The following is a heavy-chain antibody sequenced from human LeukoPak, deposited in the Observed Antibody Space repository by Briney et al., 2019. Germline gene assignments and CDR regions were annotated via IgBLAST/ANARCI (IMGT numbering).Heavy chain of an antibody. Sequence: GGSLRLSCAASGFTFSSYSMNWVRQAPGKGLEWVSSISSSSSYIYYADSVKGRFTISRDNSKNTLYLQMNSLRAEDTAVYYCAREKYYYGSGIGYYYYYYMDVWGKGTTVTVSS. CDR3: AREKYYYGSGIGYYYYYYMDV. V-gene: IGHV3-21*04. CDR2: ISSSSSYI. J-gene: IGHJ6*03. D-gene: IGHD3-10*01. CDR1: GFTFSSYS.